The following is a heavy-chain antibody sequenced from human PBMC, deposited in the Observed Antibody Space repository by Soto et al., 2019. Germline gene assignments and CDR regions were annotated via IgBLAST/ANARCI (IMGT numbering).Heavy chain of an antibody. Sequence: GGSLRLSCSASGFTFSSYAMHWVRQAPGKGLEYVSAISSNGGSTYYADSVKGRFTISRDNSKNTLYLQMSSLRAEDTAVYYCVKAVPRTDYYYYGMDVWGQGTTVTVSS. J-gene: IGHJ6*02. V-gene: IGHV3-64D*08. CDR2: ISSNGGST. D-gene: IGHD2-2*01. CDR3: VKAVPRTDYYYYGMDV. CDR1: GFTFSSYA.